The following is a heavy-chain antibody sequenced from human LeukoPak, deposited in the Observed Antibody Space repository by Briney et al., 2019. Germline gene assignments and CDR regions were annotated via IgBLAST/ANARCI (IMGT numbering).Heavy chain of an antibody. D-gene: IGHD4-17*01. V-gene: IGHV1-18*01. Sequence: ASVKVSCKASGYTFTSYGISWVRQAPGQGLEWMGWISAYNGNTNYAQKLQGRVTMTTDTSTSTAYMELRSLRSDDTAVYYCARDRSNPRATVTPNKLYGMDVWGQGTTVTVSS. CDR1: GYTFTSYG. CDR2: ISAYNGNT. J-gene: IGHJ6*02. CDR3: ARDRSNPRATVTPNKLYGMDV.